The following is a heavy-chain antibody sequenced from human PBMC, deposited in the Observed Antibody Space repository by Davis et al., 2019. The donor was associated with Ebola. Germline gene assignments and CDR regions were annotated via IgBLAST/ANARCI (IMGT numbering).Heavy chain of an antibody. V-gene: IGHV3-21*01. CDR1: GFTFSSYS. D-gene: IGHD3-10*01. Sequence: ESLKISCAASGFTFSSYSMNWVRQAPGKGLEWVSSISSSSSYIYYADSVKGRFTISRDNAKNSLYLQMNSLRAEDTAVYYCARDLYKGWSNYFDYWGQGTLVTVSS. CDR3: ARDLYKGWSNYFDY. CDR2: ISSSSSYI. J-gene: IGHJ4*02.